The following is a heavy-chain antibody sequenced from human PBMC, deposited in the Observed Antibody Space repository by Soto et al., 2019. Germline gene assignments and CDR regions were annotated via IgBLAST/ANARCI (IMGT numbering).Heavy chain of an antibody. D-gene: IGHD4-4*01. CDR2: ISSSSSKI. CDR1: GFTFSSYT. V-gene: IGHV3-21*01. J-gene: IGHJ4*02. CDR3: ARDGGTTIDY. Sequence: EVQLVESGGGLVKPGGSLRLFCAASGFTFSSYTMNWVRQAPGKGLEWVSSISSSSSKIYYVDSVKGRFTISRDNAKNALYLQMSSLGAEDTAVYYCARDGGTTIDYWGQGTLVTVSS.